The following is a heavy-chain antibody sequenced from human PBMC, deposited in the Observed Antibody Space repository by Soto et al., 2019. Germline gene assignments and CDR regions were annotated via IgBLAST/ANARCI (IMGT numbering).Heavy chain of an antibody. CDR3: ARDSGIAAAAWFDP. CDR1: GGSISSYY. D-gene: IGHD6-13*01. CDR2: IYTSGST. V-gene: IGHV4-4*07. Sequence: SETLSLTCTVSGGSISSYYWSWIRQPAGKGLEWIGRIYTSGSTNYNPSLKSRVTMSVDTSKNQFSLKLSSVTAADTAVYYCARDSGIAAAAWFDPWGQGTLVTSPQ. J-gene: IGHJ5*02.